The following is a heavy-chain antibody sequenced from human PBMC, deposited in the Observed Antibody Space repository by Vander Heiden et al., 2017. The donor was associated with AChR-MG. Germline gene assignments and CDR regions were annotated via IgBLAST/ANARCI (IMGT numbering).Heavy chain of an antibody. J-gene: IGHJ2*01. CDR3: ARSALDLGELSLRNWYFDL. CDR1: GGPISSGGPY. D-gene: IGHD3-16*02. Sequence: QVQLQESGPGLVKPSQTLFLTCTVPGGPISSGGPYGGWIRQHPGKGLEWIEYIYYSGSTYYNPSLKSRVTISVDTSKNQFSLKLSSVTAADTAVYYCARSALDLGELSLRNWYFDLWGRGTLVTVSS. CDR2: IYYSGST. V-gene: IGHV4-31*03.